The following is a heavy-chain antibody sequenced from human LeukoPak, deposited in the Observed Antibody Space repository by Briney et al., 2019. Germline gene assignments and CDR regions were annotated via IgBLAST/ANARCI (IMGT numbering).Heavy chain of an antibody. CDR2: IYYDGSEK. CDR3: ASGRGGRGGINYFDY. V-gene: IGHV3-33*01. CDR1: GLTFRNYG. Sequence: GRSLRLSCAVSGLTFRNYGMHWVRQAPGKGLEWVAIIYYDGSEKYYVDSVKGRFTISRDNSKNTLYLQMNSLRAEDTALYYCASGRGGRGGINYFDYWGQGTLSPSPQ. J-gene: IGHJ4*02. D-gene: IGHD2-15*01.